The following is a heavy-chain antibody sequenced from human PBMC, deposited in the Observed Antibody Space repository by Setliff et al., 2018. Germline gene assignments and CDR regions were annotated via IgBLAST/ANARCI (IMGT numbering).Heavy chain of an antibody. CDR2: IIPVLDIT. Sequence: RASVKVSCKASGGPLNSYSFSWVRQAPGQGLEWMGRIIPVLDITRYSQKFQGRVTITADKSTGIIYMELTGLRSDDTAVYYCARHPPPPNYFDIGALDSWGQGTLVTVSS. J-gene: IGHJ4*02. V-gene: IGHV1-69*02. CDR3: ARHPPPPNYFDIGALDS. D-gene: IGHD3-22*01. CDR1: GGPLNSYS.